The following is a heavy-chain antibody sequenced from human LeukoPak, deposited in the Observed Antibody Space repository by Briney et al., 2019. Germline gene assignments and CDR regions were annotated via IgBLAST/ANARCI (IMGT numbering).Heavy chain of an antibody. CDR1: GFTFSSYA. D-gene: IGHD4-17*01. V-gene: IGHV3-23*01. CDR2: ISGSGGST. Sequence: GGSLRLSCAASGFTFSSYAMSWVRQAPGKGLEWVSAISGSGGSTYYADSVKGRFTISRDNSKNTLYLQMNSLRAEDTAVYYCAREGTDDYGDYKRPGAFDIWGQGTMVTVSS. CDR3: AREGTDDYGDYKRPGAFDI. J-gene: IGHJ3*02.